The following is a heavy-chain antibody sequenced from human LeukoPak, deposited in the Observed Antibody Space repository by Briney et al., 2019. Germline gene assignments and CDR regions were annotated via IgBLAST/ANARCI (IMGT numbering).Heavy chain of an antibody. D-gene: IGHD5-18*01. CDR2: VSYSRST. J-gene: IGHJ4*02. V-gene: IGHV4-59*01. CDR3: ARENDRYGRIEY. Sequence: SETLSLTGTGVGGSISNYYWSWPRQPPGKGLEWIGYVSYSRSTDYNPSLKSRIIISIDTTKTQFSLRLRYVTAADTAVYYCARENDRYGRIEYWGEGTQVSVSS. CDR1: GGSISNYY.